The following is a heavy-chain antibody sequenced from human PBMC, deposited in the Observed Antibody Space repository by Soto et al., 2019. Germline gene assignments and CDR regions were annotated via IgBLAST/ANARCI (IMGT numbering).Heavy chain of an antibody. CDR3: ARGGGNCSGGSRYPNSPYYYYSYMDV. CDR1: GYTFTSYD. D-gene: IGHD2-15*01. V-gene: IGHV1-8*01. Sequence: GASVKVSCKASGYTFTSYDINWVRQATGQGLEWMGWMNPNSGNTGYAQKFQGRVTMTRNTSISTAYMELSSLRSEDTAVYYCARGGGNCSGGSRYPNSPYYYYSYMDVWGKGTTVTV. J-gene: IGHJ6*03. CDR2: MNPNSGNT.